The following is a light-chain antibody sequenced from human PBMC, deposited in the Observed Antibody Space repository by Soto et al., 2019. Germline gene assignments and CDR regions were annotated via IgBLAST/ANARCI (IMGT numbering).Light chain of an antibody. CDR1: SSDVGRYNY. CDR2: EVT. Sequence: QSALTQPPSASGSPGQSVTISCTGNSSDVGRYNYVSWYQQNPGKAPKLLIYEVTKRPSGVPDRFSGSKSGNTASLTVSGLQAEDEGDYYCSSYAGSNNLVFGGGTKLTVL. CDR3: SSYAGSNNLV. J-gene: IGLJ3*02. V-gene: IGLV2-8*01.